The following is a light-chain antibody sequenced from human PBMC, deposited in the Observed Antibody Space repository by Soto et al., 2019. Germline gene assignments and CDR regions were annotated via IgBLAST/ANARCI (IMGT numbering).Light chain of an antibody. Sequence: DVQMTQSPSSLSASVGDRVTITCRASQDIKNYLAWYQQKPGTVPNLLIFAASTLHSGVPSRFSGSGSGTDFTLTISXXXPEDVATYYCQKYTHVLRFGQGTKV. V-gene: IGKV1-27*01. J-gene: IGKJ1*01. CDR2: AAS. CDR1: QDIKNY. CDR3: QKYTHVLR.